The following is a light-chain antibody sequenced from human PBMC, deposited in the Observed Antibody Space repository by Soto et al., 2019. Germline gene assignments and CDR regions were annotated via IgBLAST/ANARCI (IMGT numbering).Light chain of an antibody. CDR1: SSDVGGYNY. J-gene: IGLJ1*01. V-gene: IGLV2-14*01. Sequence: QFVLTQPASVSGSPGQSITISCTGTSSDVGGYNYVSWYQQHPGKAPKLMIYDVSNRPSGVSNRFSGSKSGNTASLTISGLQAEDEGDYYCSSYTSGSTLLYVVGTGTELTVL. CDR3: SSYTSGSTLLYV. CDR2: DVS.